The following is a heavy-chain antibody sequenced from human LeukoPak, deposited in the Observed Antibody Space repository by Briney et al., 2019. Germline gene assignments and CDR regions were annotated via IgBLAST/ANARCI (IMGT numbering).Heavy chain of an antibody. Sequence: SETLSLTCTVSGGSISSSSYYWGWIRQPPGKGLEWIGSIYYSGSTYYNPSLKSRVTISVDTSKNQFSLKLSSVTAADTAVYYCAGSGETEAHWFDPWGQGTLVTVSS. CDR2: IYYSGST. CDR3: AGSGETEAHWFDP. D-gene: IGHD4-17*01. V-gene: IGHV4-39*07. J-gene: IGHJ5*02. CDR1: GGSISSSSYY.